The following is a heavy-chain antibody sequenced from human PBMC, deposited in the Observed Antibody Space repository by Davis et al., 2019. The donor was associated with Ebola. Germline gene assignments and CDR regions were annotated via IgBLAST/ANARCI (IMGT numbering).Heavy chain of an antibody. CDR2: IYYSGST. D-gene: IGHD2-2*01. V-gene: IGHV4-31*03. J-gene: IGHJ5*02. CDR1: GGSISSGGYY. CDR3: ARGIQVPAAIGTLHWFDP. Sequence: SETLSLTCTVSGGSISSGGYYWSWIRQHPGKGLEWIGYIYYSGSTYYNPSLKSRVTISVDTSKNQFSLKLSSVTAADTAVYYCARGIQVPAAIGTLHWFDPWGQGTLVTVSS.